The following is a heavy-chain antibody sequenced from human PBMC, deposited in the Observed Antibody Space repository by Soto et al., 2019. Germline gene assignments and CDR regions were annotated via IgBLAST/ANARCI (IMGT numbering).Heavy chain of an antibody. CDR3: ARRSSSSLGSLFDP. V-gene: IGHV4-39*01. Sequence: SETLSLTCVVSGFSVSSTYYWDWFRQPPWKGLEWIGAMYYTGNKNYNPSLEIRVTMSVDTSKNQFSLKLSSVTPTDTAVYYCARRSSSSLGSLFDPWGRGILVTVSS. CDR1: GFSVSSTYY. D-gene: IGHD6-6*01. CDR2: MYYTGNK. J-gene: IGHJ5*02.